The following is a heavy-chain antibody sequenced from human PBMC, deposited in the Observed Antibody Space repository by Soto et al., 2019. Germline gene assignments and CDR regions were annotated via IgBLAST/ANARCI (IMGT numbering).Heavy chain of an antibody. CDR1: GYSFTSYW. J-gene: IGHJ4*02. CDR3: ARLAGYSSSWYPIDY. V-gene: IGHV5-51*01. Sequence: GESLKISCKGSGYSFTSYWIGWVRQMPGKGLEWMGIIYPGDSDTRYSPSFQGQVTISADKSISTAYLQWSSLKASDTTMYYCARLAGYSSSWYPIDYWGQGTLVTVSS. CDR2: IYPGDSDT. D-gene: IGHD6-13*01.